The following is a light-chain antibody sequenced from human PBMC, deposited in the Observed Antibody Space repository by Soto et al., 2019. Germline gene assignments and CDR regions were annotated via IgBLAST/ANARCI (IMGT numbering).Light chain of an antibody. Sequence: EIVLTQSPDTLSLSPGERATLSCRGSQSVSSSSLAWYQQKPGQAPRLLIYGASSRATGIPDRFSGSGSGTDFTLTISRLEPEDFAVYYCQQYGSSPKTFGQGTKVDIK. CDR2: GAS. V-gene: IGKV3-20*01. J-gene: IGKJ1*01. CDR1: QSVSSSS. CDR3: QQYGSSPKT.